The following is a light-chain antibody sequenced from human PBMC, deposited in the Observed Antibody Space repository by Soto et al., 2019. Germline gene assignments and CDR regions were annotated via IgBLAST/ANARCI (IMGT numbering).Light chain of an antibody. CDR1: SSNIGAGYD. CDR3: CSYAGSSTLNYV. CDR2: GNT. Sequence: QSVLTQPPSVSGAPGQRVTISCTGSSSNIGAGYDVHWYQQRPGTAPKLLIFGNTNRPSGVSNRFSGSKSGNTASLTISGLQAEDEADYYCCSYAGSSTLNYVFGTGTKVTVL. V-gene: IGLV1-40*01. J-gene: IGLJ1*01.